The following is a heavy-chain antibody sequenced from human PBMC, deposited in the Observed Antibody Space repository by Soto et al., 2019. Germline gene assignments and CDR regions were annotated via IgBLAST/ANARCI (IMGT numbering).Heavy chain of an antibody. Sequence: QVQLVQSGAEVKKPGASVKVSCKASGYTFTSYDINWVRQATGQGLEWMGWMNPNSGNTGYAQKFQGRVTMTRNTSIGTAYMELSSLRSEDTAVYYCARGPIAAAGKGYYFDYWGQGTLVTVSS. J-gene: IGHJ4*02. D-gene: IGHD6-13*01. CDR3: ARGPIAAAGKGYYFDY. V-gene: IGHV1-8*01. CDR2: MNPNSGNT. CDR1: GYTFTSYD.